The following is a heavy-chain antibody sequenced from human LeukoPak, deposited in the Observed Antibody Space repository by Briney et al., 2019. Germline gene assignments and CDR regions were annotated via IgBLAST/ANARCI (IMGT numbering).Heavy chain of an antibody. CDR2: IYHSGST. CDR1: GGSISSYY. Sequence: PSETLSLTCTVSGGSISSYYWSWVRQPPGKGLEWIGEIYHSGSTNYNPSLKSRVTISVDKSKNQFSLKLSSVTAADTAVYYCARSSFIVGATLFDYWGQGTLVTVSS. J-gene: IGHJ4*02. D-gene: IGHD1-26*01. V-gene: IGHV4-4*02. CDR3: ARSSFIVGATLFDY.